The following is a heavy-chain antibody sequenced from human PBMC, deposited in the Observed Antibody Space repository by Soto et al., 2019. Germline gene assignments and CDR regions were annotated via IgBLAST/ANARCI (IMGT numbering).Heavy chain of an antibody. Sequence: QVQLVQSGAEVKKPGASAKVSCKASGYTFTSYGISWVRQAPGQGLEWMGWISAYNGNTNYAQKLQGRVTITTDTTTRTACTELRSLRAAGTAVYYCARASGSSYGFDPWGQGTLVTVSS. V-gene: IGHV1-18*01. CDR1: GYTFTSYG. CDR2: ISAYNGNT. J-gene: IGHJ5*02. D-gene: IGHD1-26*01. CDR3: ARASGSSYGFDP.